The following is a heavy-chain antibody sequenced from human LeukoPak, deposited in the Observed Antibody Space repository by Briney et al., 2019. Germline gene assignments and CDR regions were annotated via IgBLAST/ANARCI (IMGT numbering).Heavy chain of an antibody. V-gene: IGHV3-23*01. J-gene: IGHJ4*02. CDR2: ISGSGGST. Sequence: GGSLRLSCAASGFTVSSNYMSWVRQAPGKGLEWVSAISGSGGSTYYADSVKGRFTISRDNSKNTLYLQMNSLRAEDTAVYYCAKDPLGYCSGGSCSLWGQGTLVTVSS. CDR1: GFTVSSNY. D-gene: IGHD2-15*01. CDR3: AKDPLGYCSGGSCSL.